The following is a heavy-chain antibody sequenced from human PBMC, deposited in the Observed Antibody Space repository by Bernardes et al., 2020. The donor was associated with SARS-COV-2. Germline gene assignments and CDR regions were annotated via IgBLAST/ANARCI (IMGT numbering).Heavy chain of an antibody. Sequence: GGSLRLSCAASGFTFSSYGMHWVRQAPGKGLEWVAVIWYDGSNKYYADSVKGRFTISRDNSKNTLYLQMNSLRAEDTAVYYCARDLPSYGFIYYYYGMDVWGQGTTVTVSS. V-gene: IGHV3-33*01. CDR2: IWYDGSNK. J-gene: IGHJ6*02. CDR3: ARDLPSYGFIYYYYGMDV. D-gene: IGHD5-18*01. CDR1: GFTFSSYG.